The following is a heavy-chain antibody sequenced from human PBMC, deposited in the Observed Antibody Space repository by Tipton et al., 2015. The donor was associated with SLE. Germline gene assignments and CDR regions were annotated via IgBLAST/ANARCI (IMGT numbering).Heavy chain of an antibody. CDR3: AKDSPPVEYSSMYYFDY. CDR1: GFRFRYYW. CDR2: ISASGSDT. V-gene: IGHV3-23*01. D-gene: IGHD2-2*01. J-gene: IGHJ4*02. Sequence: SLRLSCSASGFRFRYYWMTWVRQAPGKGLQWVSAISASGSDTYYADSVKGRFPISRDNSKNTLFLQMNSLRAEDTAVYYCAKDSPPVEYSSMYYFDYWGQGTQVTVSS.